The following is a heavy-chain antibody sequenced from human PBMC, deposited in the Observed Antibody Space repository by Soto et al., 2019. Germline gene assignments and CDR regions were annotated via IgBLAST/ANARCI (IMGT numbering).Heavy chain of an antibody. Sequence: SETLSLTCTVSGGSISSGDFYWSWIRQPPGKGLEWIGYIYYSGSTYYNPSLKSRVTISVDTSKNQFSPKLSSVTAADTAVYYCARVSLVTGYYYYYGMDVWGQGTMVTVAS. D-gene: IGHD2-15*01. CDR2: IYYSGST. J-gene: IGHJ6*02. V-gene: IGHV4-30-4*01. CDR3: ARVSLVTGYYYYYGMDV. CDR1: GGSISSGDFY.